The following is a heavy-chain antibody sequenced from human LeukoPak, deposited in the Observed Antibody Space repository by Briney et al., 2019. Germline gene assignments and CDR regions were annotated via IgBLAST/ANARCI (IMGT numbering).Heavy chain of an antibody. CDR2: IYTSGST. D-gene: IGHD2-15*01. Sequence: SETLSLTCTVSGGSISSYYWSWIRQPAGKGLEWIGRIYTSGSTYYNPSLKSRVTISVDRSKNQFSLKLSSVTAADTAVYYCARGLRWELPFGYWGQGTLVTVSS. CDR3: ARGLRWELPFGY. V-gene: IGHV4-4*07. J-gene: IGHJ4*02. CDR1: GGSISSYY.